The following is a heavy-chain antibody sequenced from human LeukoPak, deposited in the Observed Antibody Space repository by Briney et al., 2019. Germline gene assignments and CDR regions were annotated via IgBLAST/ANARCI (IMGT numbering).Heavy chain of an antibody. Sequence: GGSLRLSCAASGFTVSSNYMSWVRQAPGKWLEWVSVIYSSGSTYYADSVEGRFTISRDNSKNTLYLQMNSLRAEDTAVYYCASYDSSGYFDYWGQGTLVTVSS. J-gene: IGHJ4*02. CDR2: IYSSGST. CDR3: ASYDSSGYFDY. D-gene: IGHD3-22*01. V-gene: IGHV3-53*01. CDR1: GFTVSSNY.